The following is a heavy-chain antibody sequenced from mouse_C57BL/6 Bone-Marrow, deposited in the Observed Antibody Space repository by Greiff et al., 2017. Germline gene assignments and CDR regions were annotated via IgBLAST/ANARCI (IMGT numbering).Heavy chain of an antibody. D-gene: IGHD1-1*01. J-gene: IGHJ1*03. CDR1: GFSLTSYG. CDR2: IWRGGST. CDR3: AKLGSSPPWSCDV. V-gene: IGHV2-5*01. Sequence: QVQLQQSGPGLVQPSQSLSITCTVSGFSLTSYGVHWVRQSPGKGLEWLGVIWRGGSTDYNAAFMSRLSITKDNSKIQVFFKMNSLQADDTAIYYCAKLGSSPPWSCDVWGTGTTVTVSS.